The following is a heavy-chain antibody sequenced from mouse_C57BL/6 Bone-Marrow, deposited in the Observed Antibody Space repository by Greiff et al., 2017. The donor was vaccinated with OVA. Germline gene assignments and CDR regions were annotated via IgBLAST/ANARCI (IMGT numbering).Heavy chain of an antibody. Sequence: QVQLQQPGTELVKPGASVKLSCKASGYTFTSYWMHWVKQRPGQGLEWIGNINPSNGGTNYNEKFKSKATLTVDKSSSTAYMQLSSLTSEDSAVYDCLLITTVVDWYFDVWGTGTTVTVSS. V-gene: IGHV1-53*01. J-gene: IGHJ1*03. CDR1: GYTFTSYW. CDR2: INPSNGGT. CDR3: LLITTVVDWYFDV. D-gene: IGHD1-1*01.